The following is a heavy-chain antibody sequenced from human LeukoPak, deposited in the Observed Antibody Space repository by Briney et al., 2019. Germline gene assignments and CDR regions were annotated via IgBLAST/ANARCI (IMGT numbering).Heavy chain of an antibody. CDR2: ISGSGGST. CDR1: GFTFSSYA. V-gene: IGHV3-23*01. J-gene: IGHJ4*02. CDR3: AKDRHGSGSYPTCYYFDY. Sequence: GGSLRLSCAASGFTFSSYAMSWVRQAPGKGLEWVSAISGSGGSTYYADSVKGRFTISRDNSKNPLYLQMNSLRAEDTAVYYCAKDRHGSGSYPTCYYFDYWGQGTLVTVSS. D-gene: IGHD3-10*01.